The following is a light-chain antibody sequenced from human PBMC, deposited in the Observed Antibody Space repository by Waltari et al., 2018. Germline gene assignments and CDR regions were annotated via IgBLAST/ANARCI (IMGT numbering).Light chain of an antibody. CDR1: SSYVVGYNY. CDR2: DVS. V-gene: IGLV2-14*03. J-gene: IGLJ3*02. CDR3: NSYTSSSTWV. Sequence: SALPQPASVSGPPGQSITLSCTGTSSYVVGYNYVSCYQQHPGKAPKLMIYDVSNRPSGVSDRFSGSKSGDTASLTISGLQAEDEADYYCNSYTSSSTWVFGGGTKLTVL.